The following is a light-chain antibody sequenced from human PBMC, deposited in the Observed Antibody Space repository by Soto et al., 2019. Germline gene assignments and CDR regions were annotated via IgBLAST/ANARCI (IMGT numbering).Light chain of an antibody. J-gene: IGKJ1*01. CDR2: KAS. CDR1: QSLVYRDGNVY. Sequence: VLTQSPLSLPVTLGQPASISCRSSQSLVYRDGNVYLNWFHQRPGQSPRRLIYKASTQDSGVPDRFSGSGSATDFTLSISRVEADDAGVYYCMQGISFRFGQGTKVDIK. CDR3: MQGISFR. V-gene: IGKV2-30*01.